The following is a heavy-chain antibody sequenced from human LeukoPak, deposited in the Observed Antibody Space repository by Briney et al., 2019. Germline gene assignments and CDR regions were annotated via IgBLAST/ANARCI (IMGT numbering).Heavy chain of an antibody. Sequence: MSGESLKISCKGSGYSFSTYWIGWVRQMPGKGLEWMGIFYPDDSDTTYSPSFQGQVTISDDKSISTAYLQWSSLKASDTAIYYCARLSSGYDSPIDYWGQGTLVTVSS. D-gene: IGHD5-12*01. V-gene: IGHV5-51*01. CDR3: ARLSSGYDSPIDY. CDR1: GYSFSTYW. J-gene: IGHJ4*02. CDR2: FYPDDSDT.